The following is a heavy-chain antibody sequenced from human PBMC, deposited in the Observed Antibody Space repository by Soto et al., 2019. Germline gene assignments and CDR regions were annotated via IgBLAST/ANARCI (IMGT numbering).Heavy chain of an antibody. D-gene: IGHD2-15*01. Sequence: SETLSLTCTVSGGSISSYYWSWIRQPPGKGLEWIGYIYYSGSTNYNPSLKSRVTISVDTSKNQLSLKLSSVTAADTAVYYCARAVGYCSGGSCYGGVPDAFDIWGQGTMVTVSS. V-gene: IGHV4-59*01. J-gene: IGHJ3*02. CDR2: IYYSGST. CDR3: ARAVGYCSGGSCYGGVPDAFDI. CDR1: GGSISSYY.